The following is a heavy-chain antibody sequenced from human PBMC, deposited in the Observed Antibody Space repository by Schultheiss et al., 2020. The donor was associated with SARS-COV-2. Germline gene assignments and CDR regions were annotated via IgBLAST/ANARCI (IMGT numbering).Heavy chain of an antibody. Sequence: ASVKVSCKASGGTFSSYAISWVRQAPGQGLEWMGIINPSGGSTSYAQKFRGRVSITSDRSVSTAYMELSSLRSEDTAVYYCARDRGIRGMDVWGQGTTVTVSS. CDR1: GGTFSSYA. J-gene: IGHJ6*02. CDR3: ARDRGIRGMDV. D-gene: IGHD3-10*01. CDR2: INPSGGST. V-gene: IGHV1-46*01.